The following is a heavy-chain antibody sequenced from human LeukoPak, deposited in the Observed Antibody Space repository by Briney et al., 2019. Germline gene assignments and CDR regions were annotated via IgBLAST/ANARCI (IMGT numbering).Heavy chain of an antibody. CDR2: ISWNSGSI. V-gene: IGHV3-9*01. Sequence: GGSLRLSCAASGFTFDDYAMHWVRRAPGKGLEWVSGISWNSGSIGYADSVKGRFTISRDNAKNSLYLQMNSLRAEDTALYYCAKDRRSSSWSTFDIWGQGTMVTVSS. CDR1: GFTFDDYA. CDR3: AKDRRSSSWSTFDI. D-gene: IGHD6-13*01. J-gene: IGHJ3*02.